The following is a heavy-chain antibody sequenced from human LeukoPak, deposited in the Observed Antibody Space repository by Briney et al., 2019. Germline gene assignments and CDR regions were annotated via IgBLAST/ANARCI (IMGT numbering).Heavy chain of an antibody. CDR1: GGSISSYY. CDR3: ARVVVRIGYMDV. CDR2: IYYSGST. Sequence: SETLSLTCTVSGGSISSYYWSWIRQPPGKGLEWIGYIYYSGSTNYNPSLKSRVTISVDTSKNQFSLKLSSVTAADTAVYYCARVVVRIGYMDVWGKGTTVTVSS. V-gene: IGHV4-59*12. D-gene: IGHD2-15*01. J-gene: IGHJ6*03.